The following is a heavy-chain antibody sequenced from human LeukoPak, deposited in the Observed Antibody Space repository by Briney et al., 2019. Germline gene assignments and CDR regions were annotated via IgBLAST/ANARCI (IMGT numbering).Heavy chain of an antibody. J-gene: IGHJ4*02. CDR1: GYTFTGYY. V-gene: IGHV1-2*02. CDR2: INPNRGGK. D-gene: IGHD5-24*01. Sequence: AASVTVSCKASGYTFTGYYMHWVRQAPGQGLEWMGWINPNRGGKNYAQKFQGRVTITRHTYISTAYMELNRQRSDDTAVYYCPRVGRWLQAFDYWGQGTLVTVSS. CDR3: PRVGRWLQAFDY.